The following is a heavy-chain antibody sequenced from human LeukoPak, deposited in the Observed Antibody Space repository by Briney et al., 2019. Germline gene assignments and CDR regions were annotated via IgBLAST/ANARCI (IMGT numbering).Heavy chain of an antibody. J-gene: IGHJ6*03. V-gene: IGHV3-23*01. D-gene: IGHD3-10*01. CDR3: AKRGNYMDV. Sequence: GGSLRLSCAASGFTFSSYGMSWVRQAPGKGLEWVSGVRGSGDITFYADSVKGRFTISRDNSKNTLYLQMNSLRAEDTAVYYRAKRGNYMDVWGKGTTVTVSS. CDR2: VRGSGDIT. CDR1: GFTFSSYG.